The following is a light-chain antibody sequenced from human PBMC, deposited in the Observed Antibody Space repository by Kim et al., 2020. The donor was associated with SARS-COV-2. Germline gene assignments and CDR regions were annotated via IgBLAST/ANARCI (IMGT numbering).Light chain of an antibody. V-gene: IGLV1-40*01. CDR3: QSYDNSLCGYV. CDR1: SPNIGTSFD. Sequence: QSVLTQPPSVSGAPGQRVTISCTGTSPNIGTSFDVHWYQQLPGSAPKLLIYAKTNRPSGVPDRFSGSKSGTSASLAITGVQAEDETDYYSQSYDNSLCGYVFGTGTKVTVL. CDR2: AKT. J-gene: IGLJ1*01.